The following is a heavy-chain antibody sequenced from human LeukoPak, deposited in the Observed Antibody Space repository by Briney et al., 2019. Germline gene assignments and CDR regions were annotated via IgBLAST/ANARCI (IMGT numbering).Heavy chain of an antibody. CDR1: GGSISSYY. J-gene: IGHJ4*02. CDR2: IHTSGST. V-gene: IGHV4-4*07. Sequence: SETLSLTCTVSGGSISSYYWSWIRQPAGKGLEWIGRIHTSGSTNYNPSLKSRVTMSVDTSKNQFSLKLSSVTAADTAVYYCAREGVPYCGGDCYFDYWGQGTLVTVSS. D-gene: IGHD2-21*02. CDR3: AREGVPYCGGDCYFDY.